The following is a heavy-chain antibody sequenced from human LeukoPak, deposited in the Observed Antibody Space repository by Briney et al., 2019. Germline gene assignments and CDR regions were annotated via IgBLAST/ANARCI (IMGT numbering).Heavy chain of an antibody. J-gene: IGHJ6*03. CDR1: RYSPISGNY. V-gene: IGHV4-38-2*01. CDR3: ATIDPYYYDSSGYYSYYYYMDV. Sequence: SGTLSVTPADSRYSPISGNYWGWIRKLPGKGLDWIGRFYHSGSTYYNPSLKSRVTISVDTSQNQFSLKLSSVTAANTPLYYSATIDPYYYDSSGYYSYYYYMDVWGKGTTVTVSS. D-gene: IGHD3-22*01. CDR2: FYHSGST.